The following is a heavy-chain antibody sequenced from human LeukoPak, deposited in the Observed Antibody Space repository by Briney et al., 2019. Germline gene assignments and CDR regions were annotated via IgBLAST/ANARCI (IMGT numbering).Heavy chain of an antibody. V-gene: IGHV3-7*01. CDR1: GFTFSYYM. J-gene: IGHJ4*02. CDR3: ARDKDFTIDY. D-gene: IGHD3-10*01. CDR2: MRTDGSVP. Sequence: GGSLRLSCEGSGFTFSYYMMAWVRQAPGEGLEWVANMRTDGSVPSYVDSVKGRFTISRDNAKSSLYLQMNNLRVEDTAVYYCARDKDFTIDYWGQGTLVTVSS.